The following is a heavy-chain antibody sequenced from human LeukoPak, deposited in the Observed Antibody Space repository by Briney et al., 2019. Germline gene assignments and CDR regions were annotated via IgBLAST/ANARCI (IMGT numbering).Heavy chain of an antibody. CDR3: AREGEDFDY. J-gene: IGHJ4*02. CDR2: INHYGST. D-gene: IGHD3-10*01. V-gene: IGHV4-34*01. CDR1: GGSFSGYY. Sequence: KTSETLSLTCAVYGGSFSGYYWSWIRQPPGKGLEWIGKINHYGSTNYNPSLKSRVTISVDTSKNQFSLRLSSVTAADTAVYYCAREGEDFDYWGQGTLVTVSS.